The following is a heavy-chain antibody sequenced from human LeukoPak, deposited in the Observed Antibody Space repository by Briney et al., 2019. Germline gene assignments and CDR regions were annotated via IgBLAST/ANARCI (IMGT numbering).Heavy chain of an antibody. CDR1: GFTFDDYA. CDR2: ISWNSGSI. J-gene: IGHJ6*02. Sequence: GGSLRLSCAASGFTFDDYAMHWVRQAPGKGLEWVSGISWNSGSIGYADSVKGRFTISRDNAKNSLYLQMNSLRAEDTALYYCAKDISGIAAPTYYYYGMDVWGQGTTVTVSS. CDR3: AKDISGIAAPTYYYYGMDV. D-gene: IGHD6-13*01. V-gene: IGHV3-9*01.